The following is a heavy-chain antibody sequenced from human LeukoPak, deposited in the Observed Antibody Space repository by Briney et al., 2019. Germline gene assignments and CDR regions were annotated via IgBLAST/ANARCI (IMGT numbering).Heavy chain of an antibody. CDR1: GYTFNNYG. V-gene: IGHV1-18*01. J-gene: IGHJ4*02. Sequence: ASVKVSCKASGYTFNNYGISWVRQAPGQGLEWMGWISAYNANTDYAQKVQGRVSITTETSTSTAYLELGSLGSDDTAVYYCARDLFDVLTGYYKNPSVYWGQGALVTVSS. CDR2: ISAYNANT. D-gene: IGHD3-9*01. CDR3: ARDLFDVLTGYYKNPSVY.